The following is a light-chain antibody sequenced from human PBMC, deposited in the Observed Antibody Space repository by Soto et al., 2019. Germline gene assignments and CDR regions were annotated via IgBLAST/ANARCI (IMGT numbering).Light chain of an antibody. CDR2: AAS. J-gene: IGKJ4*01. CDR1: QGISTY. V-gene: IGKV1-9*01. Sequence: DIPLTQSPSFLSASLGDRVTITCRASQGISTYLAWYQQKPGRAPKLLISAASTLQSGVPSRFSGSGSGTELTLTISSLQPEDCATYYCQQLISYPLNFGGGTKVEI. CDR3: QQLISYPLN.